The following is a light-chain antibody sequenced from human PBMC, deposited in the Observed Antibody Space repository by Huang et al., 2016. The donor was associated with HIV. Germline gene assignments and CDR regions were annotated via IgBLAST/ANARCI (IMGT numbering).Light chain of an antibody. CDR2: DVS. V-gene: IGKV3-11*01. Sequence: EIVLTQSPVTLSLSPGDRATLSCRASQSIGTYLTWYQKKSGQAPRLLIYDVSTRAAGGPARFSASGSETDFTLTIASLDPDDFAIYHCQQRSKWPLTFGGGTKVEMK. CDR3: QQRSKWPLT. J-gene: IGKJ4*01. CDR1: QSIGTY.